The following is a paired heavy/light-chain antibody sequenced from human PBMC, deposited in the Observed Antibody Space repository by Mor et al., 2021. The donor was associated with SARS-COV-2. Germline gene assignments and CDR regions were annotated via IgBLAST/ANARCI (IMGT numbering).Light chain of an antibody. Sequence: DVQMTQSPSSLSASVGDRVTITCRASQDISSWLAWFQQKPEKAPKSLIYGASNLQSGVPSRFSGSGSGTDFTLTISSLQPEDFATYYCQQYHSYPVTFGGGTKVEIK. CDR1: QDISSW. CDR2: GAS. J-gene: IGKJ4*01. V-gene: IGKV1D-16*01. CDR3: QQYHSYPVT.
Heavy chain of an antibody. J-gene: IGHJ4*02. CDR3: AKGLDGFYQGFDS. CDR2: IRGRDRGGAT. Sequence: EVQLLESGGGLVQSGGSLRLSCAASGFTFSSYALSWVRQAPGKGLEWVSGIRGRDRGGATFYADSVKGRFIISRDNSRDTLYLQMNSLRAEDSAVYYCAKGLDGFYQGFDSWGQGALVTVSS. CDR1: GFTFSSYA. V-gene: IGHV3-23*01. D-gene: IGHD2-2*01.